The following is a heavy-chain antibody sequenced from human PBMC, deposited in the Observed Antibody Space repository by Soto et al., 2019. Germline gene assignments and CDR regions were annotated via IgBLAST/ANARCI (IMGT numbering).Heavy chain of an antibody. D-gene: IGHD3-22*01. CDR2: IIPIFGTA. V-gene: IGHV1-69*01. Sequence: QVQLVQSGAEVKKPGSSVKVSCKASGGTFSSYAISWVRQAPGQGLEWMGGIIPIFGTANYAQKFQGRVTITADESTSTAYMELSSLRSDDTAVYYCAREQYYYDSSGYYPDAFDIWGQGTMVTVSS. CDR3: AREQYYYDSSGYYPDAFDI. CDR1: GGTFSSYA. J-gene: IGHJ3*02.